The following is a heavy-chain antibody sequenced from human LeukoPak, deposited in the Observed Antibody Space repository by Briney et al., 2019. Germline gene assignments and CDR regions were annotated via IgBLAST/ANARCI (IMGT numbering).Heavy chain of an antibody. D-gene: IGHD3-9*01. CDR1: GFISRTYS. CDR3: ARGYYDTLTGPDY. Sequence: GGSLRLSCAASGFISRTYSMNWVRQAPGKGLEWVSSISSSSSYIYYADSVKGRVTISRDNAKNSLYLQMSSLRAEDTAVYYCARGYYDTLTGPDYWGQGTLVTVSS. V-gene: IGHV3-21*01. CDR2: ISSSSSYI. J-gene: IGHJ4*02.